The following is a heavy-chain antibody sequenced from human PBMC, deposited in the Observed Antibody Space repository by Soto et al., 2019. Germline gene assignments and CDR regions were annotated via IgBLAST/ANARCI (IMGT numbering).Heavy chain of an antibody. CDR3: ARTLGSGYYAY. D-gene: IGHD3-3*01. V-gene: IGHV1-8*01. Sequence: SVKVSCRASAYPSTGYDINWVRQATGQGLEWMGWMNPNSGNTGYAQKFQGRVTMTRNTSIRKAYMELSSLRSEDTAVYYCARTLGSGYYAYWGQGTLVTVSS. CDR2: MNPNSGNT. J-gene: IGHJ4*02. CDR1: AYPSTGYD.